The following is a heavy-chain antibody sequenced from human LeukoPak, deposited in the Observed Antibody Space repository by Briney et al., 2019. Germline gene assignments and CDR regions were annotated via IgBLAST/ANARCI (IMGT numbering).Heavy chain of an antibody. J-gene: IGHJ4*02. Sequence: GGSLRLSCAASGFTFSTYSMNWVRQAPGKGPEWVSYITSSSTNIYYADSVKGRFTISRDNAKNSLFLQMNSLRAEDTAIYYFATSPPRRDGYNNAYWGQGTLVTVSS. CDR2: ITSSSTNI. V-gene: IGHV3-48*01. CDR1: GFTFSTYS. CDR3: ATSPPRRDGYNNAY. D-gene: IGHD5-24*01.